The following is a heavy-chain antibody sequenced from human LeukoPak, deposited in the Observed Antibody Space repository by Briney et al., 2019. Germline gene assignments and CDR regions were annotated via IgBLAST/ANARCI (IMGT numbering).Heavy chain of an antibody. V-gene: IGHV4-34*01. J-gene: IGHJ4*02. CDR1: GGSFSGYY. CDR2: INHSGRT. CDR3: AGGGGSYDSSGYSLDY. D-gene: IGHD3-22*01. Sequence: SETLSLTCAVYGGSFSGYYWSWIRQPPGKGLEWIGEINHSGRTNYNPSLKSRVTISVDTSKNQFSLKLSSVTAADTAVYSCAGGGGSYDSSGYSLDYWGQGTLVTVSS.